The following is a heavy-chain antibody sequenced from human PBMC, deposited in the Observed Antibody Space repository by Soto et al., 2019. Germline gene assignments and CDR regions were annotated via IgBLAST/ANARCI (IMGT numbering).Heavy chain of an antibody. J-gene: IGHJ6*02. D-gene: IGHD4-17*01. CDR3: ARLEYGDSRGYSGMDV. CDR2: IYHSGST. CDR1: GGSISSGGYS. V-gene: IGHV4-30-2*01. Sequence: SETLSLTCAVSGGSISSGGYSWSWIRQPPGKGLEWIGYIYHSGSTYYNPSLKSRVTISVDTSKNQFSLKLSSVTAADTAVYYCARLEYGDSRGYSGMDVWGQGTTVTVSS.